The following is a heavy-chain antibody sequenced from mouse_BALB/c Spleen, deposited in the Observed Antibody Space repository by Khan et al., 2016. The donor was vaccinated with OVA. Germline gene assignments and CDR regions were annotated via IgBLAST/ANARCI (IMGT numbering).Heavy chain of an antibody. CDR2: VNPNTGGT. CDR1: SYSFTLYY. Sequence: EVQLQQSGPDLVKPGASVKISCKASSYSFTLYYMSWVKQSHGKSLEWIGRVNPNTGGTDYNQEFKGRAVLTVDKSSNTAYMELRSLTSEDSAVXYGACGYDFFAYWGQGTLVTVSA. J-gene: IGHJ3*01. D-gene: IGHD2-14*01. CDR3: ACGYDFFAY. V-gene: IGHV1-26*01.